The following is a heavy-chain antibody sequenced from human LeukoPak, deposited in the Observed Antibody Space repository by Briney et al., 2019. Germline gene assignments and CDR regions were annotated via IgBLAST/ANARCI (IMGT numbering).Heavy chain of an antibody. D-gene: IGHD3-22*01. Sequence: ETLSLTCTVSGGSISSSSYYWGWIRQPPGQGLEWIGSIYYSGSTYYNPSLKSRVTISVDTSKNQFSLKLSSVTAADTAVYYCARAEDDSSGYYTIDYWGQGTLVTVSS. J-gene: IGHJ4*02. CDR2: IYYSGST. CDR3: ARAEDDSSGYYTIDY. CDR1: GGSISSSSYY. V-gene: IGHV4-39*01.